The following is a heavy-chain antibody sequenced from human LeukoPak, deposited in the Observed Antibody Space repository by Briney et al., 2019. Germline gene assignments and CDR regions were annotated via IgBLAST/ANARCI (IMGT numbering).Heavy chain of an antibody. CDR1: GGSFSGYY. Sequence: SETLSLTCAVYGGSFSGYYWSWIRQPPGKGLEWIGEINHSGSTNYNPSLKSRVTISVDTSKNQFSLKLSSVTAAETAVYYCARGSPDCSGGSCYSNAFDIWGQGTMVTVSS. V-gene: IGHV4-34*01. CDR2: INHSGST. D-gene: IGHD2-15*01. CDR3: ARGSPDCSGGSCYSNAFDI. J-gene: IGHJ3*02.